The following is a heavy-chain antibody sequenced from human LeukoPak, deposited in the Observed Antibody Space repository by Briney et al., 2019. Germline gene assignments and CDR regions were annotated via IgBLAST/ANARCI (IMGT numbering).Heavy chain of an antibody. V-gene: IGHV4-34*01. J-gene: IGHJ4*02. D-gene: IGHD3-10*01. CDR2: INHSGST. CDR3: ASSSPYGVIDY. Sequence: PSETLSLTCAVYGGSFSGYYWSWIRQPPGKGLEWIGEINHSGSTNYNPSLKSRVTISVDTSKHQFSLKLSSVTAADTAVYYCASSSPYGVIDYWGQGTLVTVSS. CDR1: GGSFSGYY.